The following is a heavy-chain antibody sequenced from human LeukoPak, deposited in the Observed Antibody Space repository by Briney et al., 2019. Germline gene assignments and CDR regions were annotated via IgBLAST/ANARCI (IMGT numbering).Heavy chain of an antibody. D-gene: IGHD6-19*01. CDR3: AKIERWLVHGFDL. CDR2: ISGNGGST. V-gene: IGHV3-23*01. J-gene: IGHJ2*01. CDR1: GFTFSSYA. Sequence: RAGGSLRLSCAASGFTFSSYAMNWVRQAPGKGLEWVASISGNGGSTYYADSVKGRFTISRDNSRNAVFLQMISPRDDDTAIYYGAKIERWLVHGFDLWGRGTLVTVSS.